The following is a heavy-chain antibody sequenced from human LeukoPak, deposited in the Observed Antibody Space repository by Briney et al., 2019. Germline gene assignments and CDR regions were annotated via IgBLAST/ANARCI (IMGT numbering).Heavy chain of an antibody. V-gene: IGHV4-59*08. CDR2: IYYSGST. D-gene: IGHD4-17*01. Sequence: SETLSLTCTVSGGSISSYYWSWIRQPPGKGLEWIGYIYYSGSTNYNPSLKSRVTISVDTSKNQFSLKLSSVTAADTAVYYCARRVNYYGDYYFDYWGQGTLVTVSS. J-gene: IGHJ4*02. CDR1: GGSISSYY. CDR3: ARRVNYYGDYYFDY.